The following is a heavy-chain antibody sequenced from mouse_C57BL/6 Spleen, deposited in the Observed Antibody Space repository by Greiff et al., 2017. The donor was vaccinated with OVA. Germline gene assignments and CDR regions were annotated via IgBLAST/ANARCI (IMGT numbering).Heavy chain of an antibody. V-gene: IGHV1-81*01. Sequence: LVESGAELARPGASVKLSCKASGYTFTSYGISWVKQRTGQGLEWIGEIYPRSGNTYYNEKFKGKATLTADKSSSTAYMELRSLTSEDSAVYFCARRGDSSGYVFAYWGQGTLVTVSA. CDR2: IYPRSGNT. CDR3: ARRGDSSGYVFAY. D-gene: IGHD3-2*02. J-gene: IGHJ3*01. CDR1: GYTFTSYG.